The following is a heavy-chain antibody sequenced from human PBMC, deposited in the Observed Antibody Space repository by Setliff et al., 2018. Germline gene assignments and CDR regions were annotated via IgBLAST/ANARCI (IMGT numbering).Heavy chain of an antibody. J-gene: IGHJ4*02. CDR2: IDWDDDK. CDR3: ARISASSSHFDY. CDR1: GFSLNTSGMR. Sequence: SGPTLVNPTQALTLTCTFSGFSLNTSGMRVSWIRQPPGKALEWLARIDWDDDKFYSTSLKTRLTISKDTSKKQVVLTMTNMDPVDTATYYCARISASSSHFDYWGPGTLVTVSS. V-gene: IGHV2-70*04. D-gene: IGHD6-13*01.